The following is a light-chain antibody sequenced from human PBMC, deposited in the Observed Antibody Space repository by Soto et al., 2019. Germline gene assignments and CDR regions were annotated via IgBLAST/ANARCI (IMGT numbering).Light chain of an antibody. Sequence: QSVLTQPPSTSGTPGQRVTISCSGSSSNIGSNTVNWYQQLPGAAPKLLIQSNNQRPSGVPDRLSGSQSGTSASLAISGLQSEDEADYYCAVWYDSLNAYVFGTGTKLTVL. CDR2: SNN. V-gene: IGLV1-44*01. CDR3: AVWYDSLNAYV. CDR1: SSNIGSNT. J-gene: IGLJ1*01.